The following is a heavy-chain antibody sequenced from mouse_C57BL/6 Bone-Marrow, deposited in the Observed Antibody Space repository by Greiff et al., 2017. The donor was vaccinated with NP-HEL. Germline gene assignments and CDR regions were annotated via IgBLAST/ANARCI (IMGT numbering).Heavy chain of an antibody. CDR3: ARLLYYYGSSPFYAMDY. V-gene: IGHV5-6*02. D-gene: IGHD1-1*01. Sequence: EVKLVESGGDLVKPGGSLKLSCAASGFTFSSYGMSWVRQTPDKRLEWVATISSGGSYTYYPDSVKGRFIISRANAKNTLYLQMSSLKSEDTAMYYCARLLYYYGSSPFYAMDYWGQGTSVTVSS. J-gene: IGHJ4*01. CDR1: GFTFSSYG. CDR2: ISSGGSYT.